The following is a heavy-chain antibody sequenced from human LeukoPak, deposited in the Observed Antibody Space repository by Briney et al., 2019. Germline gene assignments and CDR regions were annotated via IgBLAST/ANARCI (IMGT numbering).Heavy chain of an antibody. CDR2: INIGGTNT. CDR3: ATDGAGFDT. J-gene: IGHJ5*02. CDR1: GFTFNDYY. Sequence: GGSLRLSCAASGFTFNDYYMSWIRQALGKGLEWLSYINIGGTNTHYADSVKGRFTISRDNAKKSLYLEMNNLRTEDTAVYYCATDGAGFDTWGQGVLVTVSS. V-gene: IGHV3-11*01.